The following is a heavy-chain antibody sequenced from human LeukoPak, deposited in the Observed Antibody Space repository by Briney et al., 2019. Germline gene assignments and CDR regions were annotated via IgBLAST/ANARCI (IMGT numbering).Heavy chain of an antibody. J-gene: IGHJ5*02. CDR1: GGSFSGYY. Sequence: SETLSLTCAVYGGSFSGYYWSWIRQPPGKGLEWIGEINHSGSTNYNPSLKSRVTISVDTSKNQLSLKLSSVTAADTAVYYCAREGYCSSTSCYTAGSFDPWGQGTLVTVSS. D-gene: IGHD2-2*02. CDR2: INHSGST. V-gene: IGHV4-34*01. CDR3: AREGYCSSTSCYTAGSFDP.